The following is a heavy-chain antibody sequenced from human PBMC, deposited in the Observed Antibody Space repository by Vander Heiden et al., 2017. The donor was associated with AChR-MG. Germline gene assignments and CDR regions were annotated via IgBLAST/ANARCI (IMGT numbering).Heavy chain of an antibody. CDR3: ARDGESSGLDWFDP. D-gene: IGHD6-19*01. CDR1: GGSISRGSYS. Sequence: QVQLQESGPGLVKPSQTLSLTCTVSGGSISRGSYSWSWIRQPAGKGLEWIGRIYTSGSTNYNPSLKSRVTISVDTSKSQFSLTLSSVTAADTAVYYCARDGESSGLDWFDPWGQGILVTVSS. V-gene: IGHV4-61*02. CDR2: IYTSGST. J-gene: IGHJ5*02.